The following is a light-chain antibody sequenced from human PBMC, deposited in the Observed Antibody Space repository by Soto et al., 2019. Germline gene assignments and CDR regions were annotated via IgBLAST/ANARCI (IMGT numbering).Light chain of an antibody. Sequence: EIVLTQSPATLSLSPGERATLSCRASQSVSSYLAWYQQKPGQAPRLLIYDASNRATGIPARFSGSGSGTDFTLTISSLEPEDFGVYYCQQRSNWPPFFGPGTKVDIK. V-gene: IGKV3-11*01. CDR3: QQRSNWPPF. J-gene: IGKJ3*01. CDR2: DAS. CDR1: QSVSSY.